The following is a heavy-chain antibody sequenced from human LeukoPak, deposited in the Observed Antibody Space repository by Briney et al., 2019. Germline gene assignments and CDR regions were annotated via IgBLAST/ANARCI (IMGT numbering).Heavy chain of an antibody. Sequence: GGSLRLSCAASGFTFSSYSMNWVRQAPGKGLEWVSYISSSSSTIYYADSVKGRFTISRDNSKNTLYLQMNSLRAEDTAVYYCAKDFRACSSTSCYKYYYYMDVWGKGTTVTVSS. CDR1: GFTFSSYS. J-gene: IGHJ6*03. D-gene: IGHD2-2*02. V-gene: IGHV3-48*01. CDR2: ISSSSSTI. CDR3: AKDFRACSSTSCYKYYYYMDV.